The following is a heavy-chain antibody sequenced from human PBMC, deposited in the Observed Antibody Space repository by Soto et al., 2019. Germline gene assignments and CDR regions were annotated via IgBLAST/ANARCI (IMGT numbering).Heavy chain of an antibody. D-gene: IGHD5-12*01. CDR2: INHSGST. CDR1: GGSFSGYY. Sequence: SETLSLTCAVYGGSFSGYYWSWIRQPPGKGLEWIGEINHSGSTNYNPSLKSRVTISVDTSKNQFSLKLSSVTAADTAVYYCARFRGYSGYGRFDYWGQGTLVTVSS. V-gene: IGHV4-34*01. CDR3: ARFRGYSGYGRFDY. J-gene: IGHJ4*02.